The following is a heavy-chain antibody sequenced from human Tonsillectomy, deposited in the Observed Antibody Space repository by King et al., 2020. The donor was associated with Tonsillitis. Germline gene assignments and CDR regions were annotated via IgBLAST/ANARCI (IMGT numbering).Heavy chain of an antibody. J-gene: IGHJ2*01. V-gene: IGHV4-39*01. CDR2: IYYSGST. D-gene: IGHD4-23*01. CDR1: GGSISSNRYH. CDR3: AGHLVYGGSLYFDL. Sequence: LQLQESGPGLVKPSETLSLTCTVSGGSISSNRYHWGWIRQPPGKGLERIGSIYYSGSTYYTPSLKGRVTLAVDTSKNQFSLKLRSVTGADTAVYYCAGHLVYGGSLYFDLWGRGTLVTVSS.